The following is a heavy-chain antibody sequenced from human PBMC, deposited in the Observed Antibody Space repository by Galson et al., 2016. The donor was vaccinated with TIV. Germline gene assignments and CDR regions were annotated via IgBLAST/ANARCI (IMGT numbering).Heavy chain of an antibody. CDR3: ARWADSGSYYDYFQD. CDR2: IYYSGST. D-gene: IGHD1-26*01. Sequence: TLSLTCNVSGGSISNGGYFWSWIRLHPGKGLEWIGNIYYSGSTYYNPSLKSRVTISVDTSQNQFSLILGSVTAADTAVYYCARWADSGSYYDYFQDWGQGTLVTVSS. J-gene: IGHJ1*01. V-gene: IGHV4-31*03. CDR1: GGSISNGGYF.